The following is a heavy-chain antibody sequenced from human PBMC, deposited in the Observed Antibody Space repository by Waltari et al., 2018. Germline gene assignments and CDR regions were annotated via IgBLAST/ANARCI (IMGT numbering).Heavy chain of an antibody. CDR1: GGSISSGDYY. V-gene: IGHV4-30-4*08. Sequence: QVQLQESGPGLVKPSQTLSLTCTVSGGSISSGDYYWSWIRQPPGKGLEWIGYIYYSGITYYNPSLKSRVTISVDTSKNQFSLKLSSVTAADTAVYYCARGRKMGYRRVDAFDIWGQGTMVTVSS. J-gene: IGHJ3*02. D-gene: IGHD3-16*02. CDR3: ARGRKMGYRRVDAFDI. CDR2: IYYSGIT.